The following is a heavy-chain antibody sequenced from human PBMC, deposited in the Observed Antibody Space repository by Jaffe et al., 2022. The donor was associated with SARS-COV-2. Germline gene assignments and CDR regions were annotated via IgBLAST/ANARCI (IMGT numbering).Heavy chain of an antibody. D-gene: IGHD2-15*01. CDR3: AKDYGGNHFFDY. Sequence: EVQLVESGGGLVQPGRSLRLSCAASGFSFDGYAMHWVRQAPGKGLEWVSGISWDSGAIGYADSVKGRFTISRDNARNSLYLQLNSLRAEDTALYYCAKDYGGNHFFDYWGQGTPVTVSS. CDR1: GFSFDGYA. V-gene: IGHV3-9*01. J-gene: IGHJ4*02. CDR2: ISWDSGAI.